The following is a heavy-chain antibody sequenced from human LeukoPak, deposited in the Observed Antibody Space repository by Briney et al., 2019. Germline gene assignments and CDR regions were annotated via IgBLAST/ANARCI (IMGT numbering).Heavy chain of an antibody. CDR1: GFTFSSYG. Sequence: GGTLRLTCAASGFTFSSYGMHWVRQGPGKGLEWVAVISYDGSNKYYADSVKGRFTISRDNSKNTLYLQMNSLRAEDTAVYYCAKDRWEDYWGQGTLVTVSS. J-gene: IGHJ4*02. V-gene: IGHV3-30*18. CDR3: AKDRWEDY. CDR2: ISYDGSNK. D-gene: IGHD1-26*01.